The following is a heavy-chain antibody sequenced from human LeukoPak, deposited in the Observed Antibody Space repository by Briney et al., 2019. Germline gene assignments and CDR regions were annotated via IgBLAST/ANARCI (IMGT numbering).Heavy chain of an antibody. CDR3: ARTYCSSTSCYLFHFDY. CDR2: IYYSGRT. Sequence: PSETLSLTCTASGGSISGYYWSWIRQPPGKGLEWMGYIYYSGRTNYSPSLESRVTISVDTSRSQFSLQLSSVTAADTAVYYCARTYCSSTSCYLFHFDYWGQGILVTVSP. CDR1: GGSISGYY. D-gene: IGHD2-2*01. V-gene: IGHV4-59*01. J-gene: IGHJ4*02.